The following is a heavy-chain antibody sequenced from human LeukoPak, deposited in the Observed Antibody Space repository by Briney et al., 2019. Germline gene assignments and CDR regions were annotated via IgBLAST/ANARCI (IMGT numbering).Heavy chain of an antibody. D-gene: IGHD6-19*01. J-gene: IGHJ4*02. CDR2: ISSSSSYI. Sequence: TGGSLRLSCAASGFTFSSYSMNWVRQAPGKGLEWVSSISSSSSYIYYADSVKGRFTISRDNAKNSLYLQMNSLRAEDTAVYYCARAQKGVAVAIRDWGQGTLVTVSS. CDR3: ARAQKGVAVAIRD. CDR1: GFTFSSYS. V-gene: IGHV3-21*01.